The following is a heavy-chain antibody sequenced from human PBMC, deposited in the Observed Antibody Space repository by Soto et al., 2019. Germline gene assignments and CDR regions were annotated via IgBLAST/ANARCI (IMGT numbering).Heavy chain of an antibody. CDR3: ARGEGYHFWSGYYRPDAHADYNWFDP. CDR2: INSDGSST. V-gene: IGHV3-74*01. Sequence: PGGSLRLSCAASGFTFSSYWMHWVRQAPGKGLVWVSRINSDGSSTSYADSVKGRFTISRDNAKNTLYLQMNSLRAEDTAVYYCARGEGYHFWSGYYRPDAHADYNWFDPWGQGTLVTVSS. CDR1: GFTFSSYW. D-gene: IGHD3-3*02. J-gene: IGHJ5*02.